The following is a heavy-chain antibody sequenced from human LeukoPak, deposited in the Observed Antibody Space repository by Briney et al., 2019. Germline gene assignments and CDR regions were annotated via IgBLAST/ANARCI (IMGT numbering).Heavy chain of an antibody. Sequence: ASVTVSCKASGYTFTSYDINWVRQAPGQGLEWMGWMNPNSGNTGYAQKFQGRVTMTRNTSISTAYMELSSLRSEDTAVYYCARVEWELLVVYWGQGTPVTVSS. CDR2: MNPNSGNT. CDR1: GYTFTSYD. CDR3: ARVEWELLVVY. J-gene: IGHJ4*02. D-gene: IGHD1-26*01. V-gene: IGHV1-8*01.